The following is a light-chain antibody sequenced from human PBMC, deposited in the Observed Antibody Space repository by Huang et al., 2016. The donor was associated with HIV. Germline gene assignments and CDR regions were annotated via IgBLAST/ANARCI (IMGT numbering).Light chain of an antibody. CDR1: RSVSTN. Sequence: EIVMTQSPATLYVSQGQRVTLYCRANRSVSTNLAWYQQRHGQAPRLLIHGSSPRAPGIPARFRGRWSGTDFSLTISSLQSEYFALYYCHQYNNWLLSFGGGTRV. CDR3: HQYNNWLLS. J-gene: IGKJ4*01. CDR2: GSS. V-gene: IGKV3-15*01.